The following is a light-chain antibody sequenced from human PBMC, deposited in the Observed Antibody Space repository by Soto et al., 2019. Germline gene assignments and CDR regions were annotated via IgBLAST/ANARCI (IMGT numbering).Light chain of an antibody. CDR3: QQALTFPLT. Sequence: DIQMTQSPSFVSASVGDRVTITCRASQGVSRYLAWYQKPPGRAPKILIYSLSTLYYGVPSRFSGSGSATDFTLTISSLQPEDSGTYYCQQALTFPLTFGGGNKVEIK. CDR1: QGVSRY. V-gene: IGKV1-12*01. J-gene: IGKJ4*01. CDR2: SLS.